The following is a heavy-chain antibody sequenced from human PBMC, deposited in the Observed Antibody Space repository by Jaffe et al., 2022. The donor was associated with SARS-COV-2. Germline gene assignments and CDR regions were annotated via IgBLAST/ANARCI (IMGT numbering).Heavy chain of an antibody. CDR1: GFTFSNNA. CDR3: AREAYTMIAYFDY. Sequence: QVQLVESGGGVVQPGRSLRLSCAASGFTFSNNAMHWVRQAPGKGLEWVALISYDGNNKYYADSVKGRFTVSRDNSKKTLYLQLNSLRVEDTALYYCAREAYTMIAYFDYWGQGTLVTVSS. J-gene: IGHJ4*02. CDR2: ISYDGNNK. D-gene: IGHD3-22*01. V-gene: IGHV3-30*04.